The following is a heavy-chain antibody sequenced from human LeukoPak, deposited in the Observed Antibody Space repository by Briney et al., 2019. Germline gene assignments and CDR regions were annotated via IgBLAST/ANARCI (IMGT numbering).Heavy chain of an antibody. Sequence: GGSLRLSCAASGFTFSDYWMSWVRQAPGKGLEWVANINQDGSETYYVDSVEGRFTISRDNAKNSLFLQMSSLRAEDTAVYFCSGVPGDYWGQGTLVTVSS. CDR1: GFTFSDYW. V-gene: IGHV3-7*01. J-gene: IGHJ4*02. CDR2: INQDGSET. CDR3: SGVPGDY. D-gene: IGHD3-10*01.